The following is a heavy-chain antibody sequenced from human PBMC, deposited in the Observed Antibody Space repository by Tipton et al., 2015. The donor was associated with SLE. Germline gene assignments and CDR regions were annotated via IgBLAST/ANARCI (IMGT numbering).Heavy chain of an antibody. CDR3: GRAAAVDHNYYWYMDV. CDR2: ISAYNGHT. V-gene: IGHV1-18*01. J-gene: IGHJ6*03. D-gene: IGHD6-25*01. Sequence: QVQLVQSGAEVKKPGASVKVSCKASGYTFINFGIHWVRQAPGQGLEWMGWISAYNGHTNYAQKVQGRVTMTTDASTSTAYMELRTLKADDTAVYFCGRAAAVDHNYYWYMDVWGKGTTVTVSS. CDR1: GYTFINFG.